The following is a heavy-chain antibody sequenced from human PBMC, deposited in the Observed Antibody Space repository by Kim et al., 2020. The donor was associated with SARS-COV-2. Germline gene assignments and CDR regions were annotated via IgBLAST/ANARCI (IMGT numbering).Heavy chain of an antibody. J-gene: IGHJ3*02. CDR3: ARAPRGSGLLVAFDI. CDR1: GGSISSGDYY. D-gene: IGHD6-19*01. Sequence: SETLSLTCTVSGGSISSGDYYWSWIRQPPGKGLEWIGYIYYSGSTYYNPSLKSRVTISVDTSKNQFSLKLSSVTAADTAVYYCARAPRGSGLLVAFDIWGQGTMVTVSS. CDR2: IYYSGST. V-gene: IGHV4-30-4*01.